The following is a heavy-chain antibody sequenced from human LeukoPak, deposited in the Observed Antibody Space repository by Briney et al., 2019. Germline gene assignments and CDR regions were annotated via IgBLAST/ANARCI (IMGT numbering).Heavy chain of an antibody. D-gene: IGHD5-24*01. CDR2: IYYSGST. CDR3: ARGEMATIFL. CDR1: VDSMFGYY. Sequence: SETLSLTCSVSVDSMFGYYWTWIRQPPGKGLEWIGYIYYSGSTNYNPSLKSRVTISLDPSKTQFSLKLNSVTAADTAVYFCARGEMATIFLWGQGTLVTVSS. V-gene: IGHV4-59*01. J-gene: IGHJ4*02.